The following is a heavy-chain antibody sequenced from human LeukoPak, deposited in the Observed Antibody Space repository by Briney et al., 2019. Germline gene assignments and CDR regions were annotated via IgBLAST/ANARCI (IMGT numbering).Heavy chain of an antibody. CDR2: ICYSGST. CDR3: ARDSSSSGGWFDP. V-gene: IGHV4-39*02. J-gene: IGHJ5*02. D-gene: IGHD6-6*01. Sequence: PSETLSLTCTVSGGSISSSSYYWGWIRQPPGKGLEWIGSICYSGSTYYNPSLKSRVTISVDTSKNQFSLKLSSVTAADTAVYYCARDSSSSGGWFDPWGQGTLVTVSS. CDR1: GGSISSSSYY.